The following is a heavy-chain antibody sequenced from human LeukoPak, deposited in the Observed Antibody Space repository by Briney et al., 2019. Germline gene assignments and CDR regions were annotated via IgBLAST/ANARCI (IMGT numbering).Heavy chain of an antibody. D-gene: IGHD6-19*01. J-gene: IGHJ3*01. CDR1: GFIFSSFA. CDR2: ISYDGSNK. CDR3: ARAHSSGWLNGAFDL. V-gene: IGHV3-30*03. Sequence: GGSLRLSCAASGFIFSSFAIDWVRQAPGKGPEWVAFISYDGSNKYYADSVKGRFTISRDNSKSTLYLQMNSLRAEDTAVYYCARAHSSGWLNGAFDLWGQGTTVTVSS.